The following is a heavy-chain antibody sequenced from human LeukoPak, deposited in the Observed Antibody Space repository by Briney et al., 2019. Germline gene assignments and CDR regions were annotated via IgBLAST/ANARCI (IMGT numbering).Heavy chain of an antibody. CDR2: INYSGTT. Sequence: SETLSLTCTVSGGSISSGDYYWGWSRQPPGKGLEWSGGINYSGTTYYNPSLKSRVTISVDTSKNQFSLKLSSVTAADTAVYYCARPNRDYDFWSGYSDYYMDVWGNGTTVTVSS. J-gene: IGHJ6*03. D-gene: IGHD3-3*01. CDR1: GGSISSGDYY. CDR3: ARPNRDYDFWSGYSDYYMDV. V-gene: IGHV4-39*01.